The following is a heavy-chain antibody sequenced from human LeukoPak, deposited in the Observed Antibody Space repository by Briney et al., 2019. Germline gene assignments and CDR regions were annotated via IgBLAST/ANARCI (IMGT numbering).Heavy chain of an antibody. D-gene: IGHD1-20*01. CDR1: GGSVSRGSYY. Sequence: SETLSLTCTVSGGSVSRGSYYWRWIRQPPGKGLEWIGYIYYSGSTSYNPSLKSRVTISVDTSKNQFSLKLSSVTASDTAVYYCARDYNWKDGRAFGIWGQGTMVTVSS. CDR2: IYYSGST. J-gene: IGHJ3*02. V-gene: IGHV4-61*01. CDR3: ARDYNWKDGRAFGI.